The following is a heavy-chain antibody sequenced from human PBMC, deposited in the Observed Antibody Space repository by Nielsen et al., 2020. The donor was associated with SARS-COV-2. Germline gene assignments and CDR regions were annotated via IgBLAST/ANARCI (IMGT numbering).Heavy chain of an antibody. Sequence: GESLKISCAASGFTFSSYWMHWVRQAPGKGLEWVANIDRDGSEKYYVDSLKGRFTISRDNAKNSLYLQMNSLRAEDTAVYYCARDLTYYYGSGDPDYWGQGTLVTVSS. V-gene: IGHV3-7*01. CDR1: GFTFSSYW. CDR2: IDRDGSEK. D-gene: IGHD3-10*01. CDR3: ARDLTYYYGSGDPDY. J-gene: IGHJ4*02.